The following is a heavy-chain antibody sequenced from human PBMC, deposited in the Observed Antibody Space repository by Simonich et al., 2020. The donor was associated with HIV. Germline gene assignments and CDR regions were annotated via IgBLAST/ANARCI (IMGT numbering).Heavy chain of an antibody. Sequence: EVQLVESGGGLVQPGRSLRLSCAASGFTFDDYAMHWVRQDPGEGREWVSGISWNSGSIGYADSVKGRFTISRDNAKNSLYLQMNSLRAEDMALYYCAKDRYSSSSGSFDYWGQGTLVTVSS. V-gene: IGHV3-9*03. D-gene: IGHD6-6*01. J-gene: IGHJ4*02. CDR3: AKDRYSSSSGSFDY. CDR1: GFTFDDYA. CDR2: ISWNSGSI.